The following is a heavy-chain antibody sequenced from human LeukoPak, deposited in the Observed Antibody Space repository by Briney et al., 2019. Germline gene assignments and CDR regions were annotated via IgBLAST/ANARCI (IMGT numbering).Heavy chain of an antibody. Sequence: GGSLRLSCAASGFTFNTYPMHWVRQAPGKGLEWVSLIHDDGGRTNYADSVRGRFTISRDNSRNTVYLQMNSLKPDDTAVYYCATQSITLVVVLRLFDYWGQGALVTVSS. CDR2: IHDDGGRT. V-gene: IGHV3-30*02. D-gene: IGHD3-10*01. CDR1: GFTFNTYP. J-gene: IGHJ4*02. CDR3: ATQSITLVVVLRLFDY.